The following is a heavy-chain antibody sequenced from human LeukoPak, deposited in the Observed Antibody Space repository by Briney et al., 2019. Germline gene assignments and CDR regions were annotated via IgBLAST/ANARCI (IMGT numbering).Heavy chain of an antibody. CDR1: GFTFSSYG. D-gene: IGHD3-10*01. CDR2: ISGSGGST. V-gene: IGHV3-23*01. J-gene: IGHJ4*02. CDR3: AKVLRESMVRNYYFDY. Sequence: PGGSLRLSCAASGFTFSSYGMSWVRQAPGKGLEWVSAISGSGGSTYYADSVKGRFTISRDNSKNTLYLQMNSLRAEDTAVYYCAKVLRESMVRNYYFDYWGQGTLVTVSS.